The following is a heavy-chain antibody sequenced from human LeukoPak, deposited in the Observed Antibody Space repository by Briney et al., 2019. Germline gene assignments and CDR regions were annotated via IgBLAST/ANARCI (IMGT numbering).Heavy chain of an antibody. V-gene: IGHV1-18*01. CDR3: ARKLSSRYSSSWYWFDP. D-gene: IGHD6-13*01. CDR1: GYTFTSYG. J-gene: IGHJ3*01. CDR2: ISAYNGNT. Sequence: ASVKVSCKASGYTFTSYGISWVRQAPGQGLEWMGWISAYNGNTNYAQKLQGRVTMTTDTSTSTAYMELRSLRSDDTAVYYCARKLSSRYSSSWYWFDPWGQGTMVTVSS.